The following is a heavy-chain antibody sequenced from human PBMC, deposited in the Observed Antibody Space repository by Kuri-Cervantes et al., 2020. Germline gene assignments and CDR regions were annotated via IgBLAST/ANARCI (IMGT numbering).Heavy chain of an antibody. J-gene: IGHJ4*02. V-gene: IGHV4-34*01. Sequence: SETLSLTCTVSGGSISSYYWSWIRQPPGKGLEWIGEINHSGSTNYNPSLKSRVTISVDTSKNQFSLKLSSVTAEDTAVYYCARLSWGEVFFDYWGQGTLVTVSS. CDR3: ARLSWGEVFFDY. CDR2: INHSGST. D-gene: IGHD7-27*01. CDR1: GGSISSYY.